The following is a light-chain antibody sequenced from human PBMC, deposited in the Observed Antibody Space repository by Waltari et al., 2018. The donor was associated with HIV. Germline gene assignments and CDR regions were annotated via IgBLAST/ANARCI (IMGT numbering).Light chain of an antibody. V-gene: IGLV2-14*01. CDR1: HTAIGLYNL. CDR2: GVN. Sequence: QSALTQPASVSGSPGQSITLSCTGAHTAIGLYNLVSWYRQHPDKAPQLVIYGVNTRPSGVSDRFSGSKSGNTASLTISSLQAEDEADYYCSSYTNSDILLFGGGTKLTVL. CDR3: SSYTNSDILL. J-gene: IGLJ2*01.